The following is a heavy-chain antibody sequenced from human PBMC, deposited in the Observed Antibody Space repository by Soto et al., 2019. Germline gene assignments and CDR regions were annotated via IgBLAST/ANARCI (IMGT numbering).Heavy chain of an antibody. CDR1: EFTLRSHS. CDR3: ARDSIVVLAAITRNWFDS. CDR2: ISSSSSYI. V-gene: IGHV3-21*01. Sequence: LXVSCAAYEFTLRSHSMNWCREARGQGLEWVSSISSSSSYIYYATSVKGRFTISRDNAKNTLYLQMNSLREEDTAVYYCARDSIVVLAAITRNWFDSWGQGTLVTVSS. J-gene: IGHJ5*01. D-gene: IGHD2-2*01.